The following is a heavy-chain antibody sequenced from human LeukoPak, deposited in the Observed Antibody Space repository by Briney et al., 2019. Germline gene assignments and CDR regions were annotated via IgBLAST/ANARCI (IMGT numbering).Heavy chain of an antibody. CDR3: ARDGILTGHDAFDI. CDR1: GFTFSSYA. V-gene: IGHV3-23*01. J-gene: IGHJ3*02. D-gene: IGHD3-9*01. Sequence: PGGSLRLSCAASGFTFSSYAMSWVRQAPGKGLEWVSAITASGGDTYYGDSVKGRFTISRDNSKNTLYLQMNSLRAEDTAVYYCARDGILTGHDAFDIWGQGTMVTVSS. CDR2: ITASGGDT.